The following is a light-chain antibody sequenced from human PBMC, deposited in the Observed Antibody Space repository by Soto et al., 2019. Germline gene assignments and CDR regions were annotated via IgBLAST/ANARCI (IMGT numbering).Light chain of an antibody. CDR3: VLFMGSGIWV. CDR2: STD. CDR1: SASVSTTYY. V-gene: IGLV8-61*01. Sequence: QAVVTQETSLSVSPGGTVTLTCGLKSASVSTTYYPSWYQQTPGQAPRTLIYSTDTRSSGVPDRFSGSILGNKAALTITGAQAEDESDYYCVLFMGSGIWVFGGGTKLTVL. J-gene: IGLJ3*02.